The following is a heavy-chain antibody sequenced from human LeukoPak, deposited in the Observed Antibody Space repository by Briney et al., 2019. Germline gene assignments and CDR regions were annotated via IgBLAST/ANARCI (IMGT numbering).Heavy chain of an antibody. CDR2: ISYDGSNK. Sequence: PGRSLRLSCGASGFTFSSHGMHWVRQAPGKGLEWVAVISYDGSNKYYADSVKGRFTISRDNSKNTLYLQMNSLRAEDTAVYYCARDSSSSWYDPAEYFQHWGQGTLVTVSS. D-gene: IGHD6-13*01. CDR1: GFTFSSHG. V-gene: IGHV3-30*03. J-gene: IGHJ1*01. CDR3: ARDSSSSWYDPAEYFQH.